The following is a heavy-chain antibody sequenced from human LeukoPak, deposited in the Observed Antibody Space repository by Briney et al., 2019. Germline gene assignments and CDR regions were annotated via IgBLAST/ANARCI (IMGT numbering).Heavy chain of an antibody. CDR3: ARDLSGSYLYNWFDP. V-gene: IGHV1-69*05. J-gene: IGHJ5*02. D-gene: IGHD1-26*01. CDR2: IIPIFGTA. CDR1: GGTFSSYA. Sequence: ASVKVSCKASGGTFSSYAISWVRQAPGQGHEWMGRIIPIFGTANYAQKFQGRVTITTDESTSTAYMELSSLRSEDTAVYYCARDLSGSYLYNWFDPWGQGTLVTVSS.